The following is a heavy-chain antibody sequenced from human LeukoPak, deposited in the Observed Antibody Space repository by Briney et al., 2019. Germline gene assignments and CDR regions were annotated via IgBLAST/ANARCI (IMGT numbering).Heavy chain of an antibody. V-gene: IGHV1-46*01. D-gene: IGHD6-6*01. CDR2: INPSGGGT. CDR1: GYTFANYY. Sequence: ASVKVSCKASGYTFANYYIHWVRQAPGQGLEWMGVINPSGGGTTYPQNFQDRVTLARDMPTSAVYMDLTSLTSEDTAVYYCARGLSRSSGDCWYFDLWGRGTQVTVSS. CDR3: ARGLSRSSGDCWYFDL. J-gene: IGHJ2*01.